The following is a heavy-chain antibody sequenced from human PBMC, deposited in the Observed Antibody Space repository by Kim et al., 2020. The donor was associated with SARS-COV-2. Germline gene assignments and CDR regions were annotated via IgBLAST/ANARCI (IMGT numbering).Heavy chain of an antibody. D-gene: IGHD3-22*01. V-gene: IGHV1-46*01. Sequence: ASVKVSCKASGYTFTSYYIFWVRQAPGQGLEWMGIINPSDGTTTYAQNFQGRVTMTRDTSTSTVYMDLSSLTSEDTAVYYCARDLDYYDSSSHYRYFDYWGQGTLVTVSS. CDR3: ARDLDYYDSSSHYRYFDY. CDR1: GYTFTSYY. J-gene: IGHJ4*02. CDR2: INPSDGTT.